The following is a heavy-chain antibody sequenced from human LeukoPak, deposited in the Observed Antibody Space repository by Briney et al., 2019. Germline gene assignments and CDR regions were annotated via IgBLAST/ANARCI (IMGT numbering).Heavy chain of an antibody. J-gene: IGHJ5*02. CDR2: ISSSSSYI. V-gene: IGHV3-21*01. CDR1: GFTFSSYS. D-gene: IGHD4-17*01. Sequence: GGSLRLSCAASGFTFSSYSMNWVRQAPGKGLEWVSSISSSSSYIYYADSVKGRFTISRDNAKNSLYLRMNSLRAKDTAVYYCARDRYDYGDTNWFDPWGQGTLVTVSS. CDR3: ARDRYDYGDTNWFDP.